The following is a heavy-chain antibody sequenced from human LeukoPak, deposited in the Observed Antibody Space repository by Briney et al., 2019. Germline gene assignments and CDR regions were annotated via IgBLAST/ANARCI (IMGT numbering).Heavy chain of an antibody. CDR3: ARCNYYYGMDV. Sequence: PSETLSLTCTVSGGSISSGNYFWIWMRQPAGQGLEWIGRIYTSGGANYDPSLQSRITISVDTSKNQFSLKLSSVTAGDAAVYYCARCNYYYGMDVWGQGTTVTVSS. V-gene: IGHV4-61*02. J-gene: IGHJ6*02. CDR2: IYTSGGA. CDR1: GGSISSGNYF.